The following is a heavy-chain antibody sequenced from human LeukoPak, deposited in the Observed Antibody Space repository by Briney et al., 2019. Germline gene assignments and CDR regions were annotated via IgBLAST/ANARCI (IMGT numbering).Heavy chain of an antibody. Sequence: PGGSLRLSCAASGFTFTNYAMSWVRQAPGKGLEWVSSISGGVGCTYYADSVKGRFTISRDNSKNTLYLQMNSLRAEDTAVYYCAKTLPSSWYSFDYWGQGTLVTVSS. D-gene: IGHD6-13*01. V-gene: IGHV3-23*01. CDR2: ISGGVGCT. CDR3: AKTLPSSWYSFDY. CDR1: GFTFTNYA. J-gene: IGHJ4*02.